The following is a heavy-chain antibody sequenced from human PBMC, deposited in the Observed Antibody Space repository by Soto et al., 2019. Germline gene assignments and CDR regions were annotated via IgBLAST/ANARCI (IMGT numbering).Heavy chain of an antibody. CDR2: IWHDGKNK. CDR1: GFTFSNFG. J-gene: IGHJ4*02. CDR3: ARDPGQDEAMDY. Sequence: QVQVVESGGGVVQPGRSLRLSCVASGFTFSNFGMHWVRQAPGKGLGWVVVIWHDGKNKYYADSAEGRFTVSRDNSKNTLYLQMNSLTAEDTAVYYCARDPGQDEAMDYWGQGTLVTVSS. V-gene: IGHV3-33*01.